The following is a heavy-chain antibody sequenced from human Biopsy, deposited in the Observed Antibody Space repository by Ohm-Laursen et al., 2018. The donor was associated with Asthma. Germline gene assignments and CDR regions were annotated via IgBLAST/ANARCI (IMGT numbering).Heavy chain of an antibody. CDR1: GYTFINYA. Sequence: ASVKVSCKASGYTFINYAIHWVRQAPGQRLEWMGWINAGNGNTKYSRKFQGRVTISRDTSTSTAYMELSSLSSEDTAVYYCARGYSGSDRIVYYYSGLEVWGQGTTVTVSS. J-gene: IGHJ6*02. CDR2: INAGNGNT. V-gene: IGHV1-3*01. CDR3: ARGYSGSDRIVYYYSGLEV. D-gene: IGHD5-12*01.